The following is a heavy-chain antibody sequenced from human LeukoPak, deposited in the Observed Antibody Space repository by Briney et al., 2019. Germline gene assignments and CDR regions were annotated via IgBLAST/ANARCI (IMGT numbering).Heavy chain of an antibody. CDR2: IYYSGST. V-gene: IGHV4-59*01. CDR3: ARVGGEGDCSGGSCYSGGLDY. CDR1: GGSISSYY. Sequence: SETLSLTCTVSGGSISSYYWSWIRQPPGKGLEWIGYIYYSGSTNYNPSLKSRVTISVDTSKNQFSLKLSSVTAADTAVYYCARVGGEGDCSGGSCYSGGLDYWGQGTLVTVSS. D-gene: IGHD2-15*01. J-gene: IGHJ4*02.